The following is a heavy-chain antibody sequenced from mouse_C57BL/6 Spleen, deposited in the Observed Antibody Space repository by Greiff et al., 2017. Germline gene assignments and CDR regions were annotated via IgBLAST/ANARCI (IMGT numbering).Heavy chain of an antibody. V-gene: IGHV1-15*01. D-gene: IGHD3-2*02. J-gene: IGHJ4*01. CDR3: TRAGDSSGYYAMDY. Sequence: QVQLKESGAELVRPGASVTLSCKASGYTFTDYEMHWVKQTPVHGLEWIGAIDPETGGTAYNQKFKGKAILTADKSSSTAYMELRSLTSEDSAVYYCTRAGDSSGYYAMDYWGQGTSVTVSS. CDR1: GYTFTDYE. CDR2: IDPETGGT.